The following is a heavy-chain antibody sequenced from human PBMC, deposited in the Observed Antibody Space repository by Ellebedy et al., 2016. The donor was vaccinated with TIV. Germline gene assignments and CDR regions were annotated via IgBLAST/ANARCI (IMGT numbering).Heavy chain of an antibody. Sequence: GESLKISCSASGFTFSSSWMSWVRQAPGKGLEWVANIKQDGSEKNYMDSVKGRFTISRDNPKNSLYLQMNSLRAEDTAVYYCASVPLLAVAGQNLDYWGQGTLVTVSS. CDR2: IKQDGSEK. CDR3: ASVPLLAVAGQNLDY. D-gene: IGHD6-19*01. J-gene: IGHJ4*02. V-gene: IGHV3-7*01. CDR1: GFTFSSSW.